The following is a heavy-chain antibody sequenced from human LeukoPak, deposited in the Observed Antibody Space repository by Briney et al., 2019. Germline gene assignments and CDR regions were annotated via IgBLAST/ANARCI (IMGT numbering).Heavy chain of an antibody. CDR1: GFTFSSLS. D-gene: IGHD2-21*01. Sequence: GGSLRLSCEASGFTFSSLSMDWVRQAPGTGLEWVSHISSIGDTKHYADSVKGRFTISRDNARNSLYLQMNSLRAEDTAIYYCASQKLDDFCTVAVPRGDCYPSFDSWGQGTLVTVSA. CDR2: ISSIGDTK. V-gene: IGHV3-48*01. J-gene: IGHJ4*02. CDR3: ASQKLDDFCTVAVPRGDCYPSFDS.